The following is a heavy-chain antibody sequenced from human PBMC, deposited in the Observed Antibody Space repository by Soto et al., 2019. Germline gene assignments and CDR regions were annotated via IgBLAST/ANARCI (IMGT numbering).Heavy chain of an antibody. Sequence: PGGSLRLSCAASGFTVSSNYRSWVRQAPGKGLEWVSVIYSGGSTYYADSVKGRFTISRDNSKNTLYLQMNSLRAEDTAVYYCARGSKQLVYYYYYMDVWGKGTTVTVSS. CDR2: IYSGGST. CDR3: ARGSKQLVYYYYYMDV. CDR1: GFTVSSNY. D-gene: IGHD6-6*01. J-gene: IGHJ6*03. V-gene: IGHV3-66*01.